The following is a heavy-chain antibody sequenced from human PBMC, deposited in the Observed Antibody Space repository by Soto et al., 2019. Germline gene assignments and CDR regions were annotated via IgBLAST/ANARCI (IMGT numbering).Heavy chain of an antibody. D-gene: IGHD6-19*01. CDR1: GGSFSGYY. CDR2: INHSGST. CDR3: ARGHFSIALAGTRGPYFDY. V-gene: IGHV4-34*01. J-gene: IGHJ4*02. Sequence: PSETLSLTCAVYGGSFSGYYWSWIRQPPGKGLEWIGEINHSGSTNYNPSLKSRVTISVDTSKNQFSLKLSSVTAADTAVYYCARGHFSIALAGTRGPYFDYWGQGTLVTVSS.